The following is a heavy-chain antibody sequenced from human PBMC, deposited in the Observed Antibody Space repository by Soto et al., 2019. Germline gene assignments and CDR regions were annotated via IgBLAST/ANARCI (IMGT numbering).Heavy chain of an antibody. CDR1: GYTFTSYG. Sequence: ASVKVSCKASGYTFTSYGISWVRQAPGQGLEWMGRISAYNGNTNYAQKHQGRVTMTTDTSTSTAYMELRSLRSDDTAVYFCLRYVRLYSSSWNGLDAFDIWGQGTMVTVSS. CDR3: LRYVRLYSSSWNGLDAFDI. D-gene: IGHD6-13*01. V-gene: IGHV1-18*01. J-gene: IGHJ3*02. CDR2: ISAYNGNT.